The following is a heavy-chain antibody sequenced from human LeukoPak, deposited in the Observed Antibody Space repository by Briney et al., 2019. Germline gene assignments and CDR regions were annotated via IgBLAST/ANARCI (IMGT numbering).Heavy chain of an antibody. V-gene: IGHV4-39*07. Sequence: KPSETLSLTCTVSGGSISSSSYFWGWIRQPPGKGLEWIGSIYYSGSTYYNPSLKSRVTISVDTSKNQFSLKLSSVTAADTAVYYCARDPVDTKGGNDYWGQGTLVTVSS. CDR2: IYYSGST. CDR1: GGSISSSSYF. CDR3: ARDPVDTKGGNDY. J-gene: IGHJ4*02. D-gene: IGHD5-18*01.